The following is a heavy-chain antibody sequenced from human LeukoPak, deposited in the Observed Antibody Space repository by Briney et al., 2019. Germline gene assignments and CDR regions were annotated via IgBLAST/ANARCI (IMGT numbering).Heavy chain of an antibody. CDR1: GGSISSGGYY. J-gene: IGHJ4*02. CDR2: IYYSGST. V-gene: IGHV4-31*03. D-gene: IGHD4-17*01. CDR3: ARVANRGPYGDYVGWGSYDY. Sequence: PSETLSLTCTVSGGSISSGGYYWSWIRQHPGKGLEWIGYIYYSGSTYYNPSPKSRVTISVDTSKNQFSLKLGSVTAADTAVYYCARVANRGPYGDYVGWGSYDYWGQGTLVTVSS.